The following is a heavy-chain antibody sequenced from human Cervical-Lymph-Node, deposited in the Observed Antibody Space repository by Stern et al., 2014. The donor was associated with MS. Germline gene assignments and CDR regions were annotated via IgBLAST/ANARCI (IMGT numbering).Heavy chain of an antibody. CDR2: IDPGDSDT. J-gene: IGHJ4*02. Sequence: VQLVQSGAEVKKAGESLRISCKTSGYTFISYWITWVRQMPGKGLEWMGRIDPGDSDTNYSPSFQGHISISTDKSTTTAYPQWTSLKDSDTATYFCARRGQAYGDLEYWGQGTLVAVSS. CDR1: GYTFISYW. V-gene: IGHV5-10-1*03. D-gene: IGHD3-10*01. CDR3: ARRGQAYGDLEY.